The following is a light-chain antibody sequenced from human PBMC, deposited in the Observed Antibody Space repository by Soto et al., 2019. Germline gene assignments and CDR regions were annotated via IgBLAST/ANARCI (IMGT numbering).Light chain of an antibody. CDR3: QQYTNGPTYT. V-gene: IGKV3-15*01. J-gene: IGKJ2*01. Sequence: EIVMTQSPATLSVSPGERATLSCRASQSVSSSLAWYQQKPGQAPRLLIYCASTRATGIPARFSGSGSGTEFTLTISSLQSEDFAVYYCQQYTNGPTYTFGQGTKLEIK. CDR1: QSVSSS. CDR2: CAS.